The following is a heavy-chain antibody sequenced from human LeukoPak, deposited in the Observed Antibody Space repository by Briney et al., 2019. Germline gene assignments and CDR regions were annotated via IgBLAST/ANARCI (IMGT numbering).Heavy chain of an antibody. D-gene: IGHD1-1*01. CDR2: IIPIFGIA. J-gene: IGHJ6*02. V-gene: IGHV1-69*04. CDR3: AGSTTGTTFYYGMDV. Sequence: TVKVSCKASGGTFSSYAISWVRQAPGQGLEWMGRIIPIFGIANYAQKFQGRVTITADKSTSTAYMELSSLRSEDTAVYYCAGSTTGTTFYYGMDVWGQGTTVTVSS. CDR1: GGTFSSYA.